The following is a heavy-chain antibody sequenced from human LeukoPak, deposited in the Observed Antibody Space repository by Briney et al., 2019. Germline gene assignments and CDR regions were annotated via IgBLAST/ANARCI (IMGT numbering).Heavy chain of an antibody. Sequence: PVKVSCKASGGTFSSYAISWVRQAPGQGLEWMGGIIPIFGTANYAQKFQGRVTITADESTSTAYMELSSLRSEDTAVYYCARGVGGDTAMVTGIAVYFDYWGQGTLVTVSS. D-gene: IGHD5-18*01. J-gene: IGHJ4*02. CDR3: ARGVGGDTAMVTGIAVYFDY. CDR2: IIPIFGTA. CDR1: GGTFSSYA. V-gene: IGHV1-69*01.